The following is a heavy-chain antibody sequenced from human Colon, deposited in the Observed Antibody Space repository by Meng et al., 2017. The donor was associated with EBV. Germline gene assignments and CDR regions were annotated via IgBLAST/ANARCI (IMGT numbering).Heavy chain of an antibody. V-gene: IGHV4-39*07. D-gene: IGHD4-17*01. Sequence: VAGHRLVKPPETWSLICSVSGGSISSSDFFGGWIRQPPGKGLEWIGNIDYTGSPSYSPSLKSRVTISLDTSKNQFSLKLSSVTAADTAVYFCARDGNKDGDSDYWGQGTLVTVSS. CDR1: GGSISSSDFF. CDR2: IDYTGSP. CDR3: ARDGNKDGDSDY. J-gene: IGHJ4*02.